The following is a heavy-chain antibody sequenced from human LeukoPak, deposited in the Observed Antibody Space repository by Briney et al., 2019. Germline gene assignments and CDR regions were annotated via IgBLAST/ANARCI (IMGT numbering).Heavy chain of an antibody. D-gene: IGHD1-14*01. CDR3: ARAAAGASKWFDP. Sequence: GGSLRLSCVASGFTFSSYTMNWVRQAPGKGLEWVSSISSSSSYIFYTDSVKGRFTISRDNVENSVSLQMNSLTAEDTAVYYCARAAAGASKWFDPLGQGTLVTVSS. CDR2: ISSSSSYI. J-gene: IGHJ5*02. V-gene: IGHV3-21*01. CDR1: GFTFSSYT.